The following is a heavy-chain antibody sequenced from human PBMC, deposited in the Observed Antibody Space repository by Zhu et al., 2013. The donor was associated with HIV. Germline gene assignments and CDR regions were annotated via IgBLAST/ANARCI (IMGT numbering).Heavy chain of an antibody. D-gene: IGHD3-22*01. V-gene: IGHV1-2*02. Sequence: QVQLVQSGAEVKKPGSSVKVSCKASGYTFTGYYMHWVRQAPGQGLEWMGWINPNSGGTNYAQKLQGRVTMTTDTSTSTAYMELRSLRSDDTAVYYCARDGPPYYYDSSGYYSGHWGQGTLVTVSS. CDR1: GYTFTGYY. CDR3: ARDGPPYYYDSSGYYSGH. CDR2: INPNSGGT. J-gene: IGHJ1*01.